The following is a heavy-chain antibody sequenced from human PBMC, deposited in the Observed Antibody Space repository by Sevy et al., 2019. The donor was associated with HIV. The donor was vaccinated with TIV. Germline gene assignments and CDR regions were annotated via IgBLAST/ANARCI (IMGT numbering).Heavy chain of an antibody. J-gene: IGHJ5*02. V-gene: IGHV1-2*04. Sequence: ASVKVSCKASGYTFTDYYLHWARQAPGQGLEWMGWINPDKGVTNYAQRFQGWVTMTRDTSINTAYMELSRLTSDDTAGYYCAGESLTGYYRGNWFDPWGQGTLVTVSS. CDR3: AGESLTGYYRGNWFDP. D-gene: IGHD3-9*01. CDR1: GYTFTDYY. CDR2: INPDKGVT.